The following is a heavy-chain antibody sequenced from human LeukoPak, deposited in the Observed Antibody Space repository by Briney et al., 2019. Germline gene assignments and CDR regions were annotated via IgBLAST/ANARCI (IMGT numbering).Heavy chain of an antibody. CDR2: IYYSGST. CDR3: AREEGYSYGSSAFDI. D-gene: IGHD5-18*01. J-gene: IGHJ3*02. Sequence: SETLSLTCTVSGGSISSYYWSWMRQPPGKGLEWIGYIYYSGSTNYNPSLKSRVTISVDTSKNQFSLKLSSVTAADTAVYYCAREEGYSYGSSAFDIWGQGTMVTVSS. V-gene: IGHV4-59*01. CDR1: GGSISSYY.